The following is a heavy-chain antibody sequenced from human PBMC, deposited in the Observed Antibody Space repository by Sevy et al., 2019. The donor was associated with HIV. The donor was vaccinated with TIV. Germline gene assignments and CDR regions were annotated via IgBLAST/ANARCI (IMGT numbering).Heavy chain of an antibody. J-gene: IGHJ6*02. V-gene: IGHV4-39*01. D-gene: IGHD4-4*01. Sequence: KQSQTLSLTCTVSGGSISSSSYYWGWIRQPPGKGLEWIGSIYYSGSTYYNPSLKSRVTISVDTSKNQFSLKLSSVTAADTAVYYCARHPDSRSNYLYYYYYGMDVWGQGTTVTVSS. CDR1: GGSISSSSYY. CDR3: ARHPDSRSNYLYYYYYGMDV. CDR2: IYYSGST.